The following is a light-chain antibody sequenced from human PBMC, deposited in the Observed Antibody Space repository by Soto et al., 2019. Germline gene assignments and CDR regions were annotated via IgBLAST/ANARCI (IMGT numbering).Light chain of an antibody. V-gene: IGKV3-20*01. CDR1: QSVSSNY. Sequence: EIVLTQSPGTLSLSPGERATLSCRSSQSVSSNYLAWYQQKPDQAPRLVIYDVSGRATCVPDRFSGSGSGTDFTLTISRLEPEDFAVYYCQQYGSSPTFDQGTKVEIK. J-gene: IGKJ1*01. CDR2: DVS. CDR3: QQYGSSPT.